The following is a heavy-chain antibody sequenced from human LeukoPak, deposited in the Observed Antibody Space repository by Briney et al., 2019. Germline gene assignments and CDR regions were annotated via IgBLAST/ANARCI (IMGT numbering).Heavy chain of an antibody. V-gene: IGHV3-23*01. CDR2: ISGSGGST. J-gene: IGHJ4*02. CDR3: AKDQDVVVPAARSGFDY. CDR1: GFTFSGYA. Sequence: GGSLRLSCAASGFTFSGYAMSWVRQAPGKGLEWVSAISGSGGSTYYADSVKGRFTISRDNSKNTLYLQMNSLRAEDTAVYYCAKDQDVVVPAARSGFDYWGQGTLVTVSS. D-gene: IGHD2-2*01.